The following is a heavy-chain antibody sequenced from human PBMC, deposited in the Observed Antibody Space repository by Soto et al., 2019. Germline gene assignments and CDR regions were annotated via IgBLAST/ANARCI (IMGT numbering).Heavy chain of an antibody. CDR1: GFTFSDYY. J-gene: IGHJ5*02. D-gene: IGHD4-17*01. V-gene: IGHV3-11*06. CDR3: ARTTTVVTLDWFDP. Sequence: GGSLRLSCAASGFTFSDYYMTWIRQAPGKGLEWVSYISSSSYINYADSVKGRFTISRDNAKNSLYLQMNSLRAEDTAVYYCARTTTVVTLDWFDPWGQGTLVTVSS. CDR2: ISSSSYI.